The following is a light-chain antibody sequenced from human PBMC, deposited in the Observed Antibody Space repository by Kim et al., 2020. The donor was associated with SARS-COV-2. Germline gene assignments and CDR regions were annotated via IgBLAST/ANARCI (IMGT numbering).Light chain of an antibody. Sequence: DIQMTQSPSSLSASVGDRVTITCRASQDISNYLAWYQQKPGKVPKLLIHGASTLQSGVPSRFTGSGSGTDFTLTISSLQPEDVATYYCEKYNNAPWTFGQVTKVDIK. CDR3: EKYNNAPWT. CDR2: GAS. CDR1: QDISNY. V-gene: IGKV1-27*01. J-gene: IGKJ1*01.